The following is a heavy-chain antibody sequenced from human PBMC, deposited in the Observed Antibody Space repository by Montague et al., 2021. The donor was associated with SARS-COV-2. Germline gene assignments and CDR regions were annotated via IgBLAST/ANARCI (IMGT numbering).Heavy chain of an antibody. CDR3: ARYTSRMHGSFDX. V-gene: IGHV2-5*02. Sequence: PALVKPTQTLTLTCTVSGFSLNTNGMGVGWIRQLPGEAPAWLALIYWDDDKRYSPSLKTRLTITKDTSRNQVVLTMTNVDPGDTGTYFCARYTSRMHGSFDXWGQGALVSVSS. CDR2: IYWDDDK. D-gene: IGHD3-16*02. J-gene: IGHJ4*02. CDR1: GFSLNTNGMG.